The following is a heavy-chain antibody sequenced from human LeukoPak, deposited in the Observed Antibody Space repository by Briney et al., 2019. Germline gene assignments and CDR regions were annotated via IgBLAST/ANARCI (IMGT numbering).Heavy chain of an antibody. CDR3: ARGSEWYCSGGSCPIDY. CDR1: EFTFGSYW. CDR2: INRDGSKN. D-gene: IGHD2-15*01. Sequence: GGSLRLSCAASEFTFGSYWMTWVRQAPGKGLEWVANINRDGSKNHFVDSVKGRFTISRDNAKISLYLQMNSLRAEDTAVYYCARGSEWYCSGGSCPIDYWGQGTLVTVSS. J-gene: IGHJ4*02. V-gene: IGHV3-7*01.